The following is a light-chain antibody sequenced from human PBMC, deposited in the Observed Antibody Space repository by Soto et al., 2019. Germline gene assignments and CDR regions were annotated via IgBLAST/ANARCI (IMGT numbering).Light chain of an antibody. Sequence: AIQLTQSPSSLSASVGDRFTITCRASQDISSLLAWYQQKPGKEPKLLXYXASTLQSGVPSRFSGSGSGTDFTIITSFLQSEDFATYYCQQYHAFPWTFGQGTKVDIK. CDR3: QQYHAFPWT. J-gene: IGKJ1*01. CDR1: QDISSL. V-gene: IGKV1-13*02. CDR2: XAS.